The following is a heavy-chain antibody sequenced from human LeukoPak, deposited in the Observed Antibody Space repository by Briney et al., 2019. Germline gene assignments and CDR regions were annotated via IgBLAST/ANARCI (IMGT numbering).Heavy chain of an antibody. J-gene: IGHJ3*02. V-gene: IGHV3-11*04. CDR1: GFTFSDYY. Sequence: GGSLRLSYAASGFTFSDYYMSWIRQAPGKGLEWVSYISSSGSTIYYADSVKGRFTISRDNAKNSLYLQMNSLRAEDTAVYYCARFDYVWGSYRDAFDIWGPGTMVTVSS. CDR3: ARFDYVWGSYRDAFDI. D-gene: IGHD3-16*02. CDR2: ISSSGSTI.